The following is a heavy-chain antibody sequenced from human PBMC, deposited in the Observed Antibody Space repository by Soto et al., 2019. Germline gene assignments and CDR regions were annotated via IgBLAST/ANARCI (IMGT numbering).Heavy chain of an antibody. CDR1: AYTFTSYD. CDR3: AREGYYDFWSGYYQEAPYYGMDV. D-gene: IGHD3-3*01. V-gene: IGHV1-8*01. J-gene: IGHJ6*02. CDR2: MNPNSGNT. Sequence: ASVKVSCKASAYTFTSYDINWVRQATGQGLQWMGWMNPNSGNTGYAQKFQGRVTMTRNTSISTAYMELSSLRSEDTAVYYCAREGYYDFWSGYYQEAPYYGMDVWGQGTTVTVSS.